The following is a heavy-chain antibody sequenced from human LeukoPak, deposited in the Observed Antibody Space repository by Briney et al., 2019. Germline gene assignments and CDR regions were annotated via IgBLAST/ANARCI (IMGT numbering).Heavy chain of an antibody. CDR3: ARPAVQVVVGDYGMDV. D-gene: IGHD2-2*01. CDR2: IDPSDSYT. V-gene: IGHV5-10-1*01. CDR1: GYGFTSYW. Sequence: GESLKISCKGSGYGFTSYWISWVRQMPGKGLEWMGRIDPSDSYTNYSPSFQGHVTISADKSISTAYLQWSSLKASDTAMYYCARPAVQVVVGDYGMDVWGQGTTVTVSS. J-gene: IGHJ6*02.